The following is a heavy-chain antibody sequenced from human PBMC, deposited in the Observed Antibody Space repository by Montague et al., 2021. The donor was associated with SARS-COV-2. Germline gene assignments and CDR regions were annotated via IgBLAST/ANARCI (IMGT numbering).Heavy chain of an antibody. Sequence: PALVKPTQTLTLTCTFSGFSLSTSGMCVSWIRQPPGKALEWLALIGWDDDKYYSTSLKTRLTISKDTTKNQVVLTMTNMDPVDTATYYCARIRDYDILTGSYSWFDYWGQGTLVTVSS. CDR3: ARIRDYDILTGSYSWFDY. J-gene: IGHJ4*02. D-gene: IGHD3-9*01. CDR1: GFSLSTSGMC. V-gene: IGHV2-70*01. CDR2: IGWDDDK.